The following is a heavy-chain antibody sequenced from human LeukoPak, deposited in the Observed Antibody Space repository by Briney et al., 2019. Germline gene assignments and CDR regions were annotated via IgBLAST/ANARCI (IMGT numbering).Heavy chain of an antibody. J-gene: IGHJ4*02. Sequence: NPSETLSLTCTVSGTSISSGAHSWSWVRQHPGKGLEWIAYIYYSGNTYYNPSLKRRVTISVDTSKNQFSLKLSSVTAADTAVYYCARTITIFGALGYFDYWGQGTLVTVSS. V-gene: IGHV4-31*03. CDR3: ARTITIFGALGYFDY. D-gene: IGHD3-3*01. CDR1: GTSISSGAHS. CDR2: IYYSGNT.